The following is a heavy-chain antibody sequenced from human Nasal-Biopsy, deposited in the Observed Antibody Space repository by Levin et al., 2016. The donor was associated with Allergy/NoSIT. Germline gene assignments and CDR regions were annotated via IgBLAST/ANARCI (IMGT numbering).Heavy chain of an antibody. J-gene: IGHJ6*02. V-gene: IGHV6-1*01. CDR2: TFYRSSWFN. D-gene: IGHD2-8*01. CDR3: ARERITVINGVTPLYYYDGMDA. Sequence: SQTLSLTCDIFGDSVSTTGAAWNWIRQSPSRGLEWLGRTFYRSSWFNEVSVAGRLVISQDISRNQFSLQVNSVTPEDTGVYFCARERITVINGVTPLYYYDGMDAWGQGTTVIVSS. CDR1: GDSVSTTGAA.